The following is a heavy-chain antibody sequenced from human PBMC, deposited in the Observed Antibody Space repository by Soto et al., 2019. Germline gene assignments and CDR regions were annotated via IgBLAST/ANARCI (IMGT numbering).Heavy chain of an antibody. V-gene: IGHV6-1*01. Sequence: SQTLSLTCAISGDSVSSNSAAWNWIRQSPSRGLEWLGRTYYRSKWYNDYAVSVKSRITINPDTSKNQFSLQLNSVTPEDTAVYYCARDRGLYCSSTSCYGDYYYYGMDVWGQGTTVTSP. CDR2: TYYRSKWYN. D-gene: IGHD2-2*01. J-gene: IGHJ6*02. CDR3: ARDRGLYCSSTSCYGDYYYYGMDV. CDR1: GDSVSSNSAA.